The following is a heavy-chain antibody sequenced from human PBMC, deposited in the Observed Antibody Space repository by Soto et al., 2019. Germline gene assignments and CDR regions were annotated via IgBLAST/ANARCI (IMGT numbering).Heavy chain of an antibody. Sequence: QVQLVQSGAEVKKPGASVKVSCKASGYTFTSYGISWVRQAPGQGHEWMGWISAYNGNTNVAQTLQGRVTMTTDTSTSTAYMELRSLRSDDTAVYYCARDTPIVPAANYYYYGMDVWGQGTTVTVSS. CDR2: ISAYNGNT. D-gene: IGHD2-2*01. J-gene: IGHJ6*02. CDR1: GYTFTSYG. CDR3: ARDTPIVPAANYYYYGMDV. V-gene: IGHV1-18*04.